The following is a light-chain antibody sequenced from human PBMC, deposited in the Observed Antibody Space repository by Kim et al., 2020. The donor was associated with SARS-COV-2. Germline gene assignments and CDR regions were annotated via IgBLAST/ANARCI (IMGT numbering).Light chain of an antibody. CDR1: SSDVGGYNY. CDR2: DVS. CDR3: SSYTSSSTLV. J-gene: IGLJ2*01. Sequence: GQSITISCTGTSSDVGGYNYVSWYQQHPGKAPTLMIYDVSNRPSGVSNRFSGSKSANTASLTISGLQAEDEADYYCSSYTSSSTLVFGGGTQLTVL. V-gene: IGLV2-14*03.